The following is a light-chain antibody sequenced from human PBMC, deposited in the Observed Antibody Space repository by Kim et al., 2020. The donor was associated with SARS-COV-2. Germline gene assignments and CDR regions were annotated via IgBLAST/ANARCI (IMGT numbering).Light chain of an antibody. J-gene: IGKJ1*01. Sequence: EIVMTQSPATLSVSPGERATLSCRASQSVSSNLAWYQQKPGQAPRLLIYGAFTRATGIPARFSGGGSGSEFTLTISSLQSEDFAVYYCKQYNDWPTFGQGTKVDIK. V-gene: IGKV3-15*01. CDR1: QSVSSN. CDR2: GAF. CDR3: KQYNDWPT.